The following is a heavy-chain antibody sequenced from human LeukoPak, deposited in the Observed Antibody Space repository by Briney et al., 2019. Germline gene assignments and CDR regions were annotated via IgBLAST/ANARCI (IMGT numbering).Heavy chain of an antibody. CDR2: ISWNSGSI. J-gene: IGHJ4*02. CDR3: ARDTYYYGSGSLPL. CDR1: GFTFDDYA. Sequence: GGSLRLSCAASGFTFDDYAMHWVRQAPGKGLEWVSGISWNSGSIGYADSVKGRFTISRDNAKNSLYLQMNSLRAEDTAVYYCARDTYYYGSGSLPLWGQGTLVTVSS. V-gene: IGHV3-9*01. D-gene: IGHD3-10*01.